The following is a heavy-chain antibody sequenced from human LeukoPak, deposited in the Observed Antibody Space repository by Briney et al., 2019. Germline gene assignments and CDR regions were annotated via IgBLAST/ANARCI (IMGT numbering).Heavy chain of an antibody. Sequence: GGCLRLSCAASGFTISSYAMSWVRQAPGKGLEWVSAITGSGGTYYADSVKGRFTVSRDNSKNTLYLQMNSPSAEDTAVYYCAKRLPHHFDYWGQGTLVTFSS. D-gene: IGHD5/OR15-5a*01. CDR2: ITGSGGT. CDR3: AKRLPHHFDY. V-gene: IGHV3-23*01. CDR1: GFTISSYA. J-gene: IGHJ4*02.